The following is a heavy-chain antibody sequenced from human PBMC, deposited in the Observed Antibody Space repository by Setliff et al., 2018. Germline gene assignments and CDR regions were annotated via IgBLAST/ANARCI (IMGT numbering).Heavy chain of an antibody. Sequence: SETLSLTCTVSGGSISSYYWSWIRQPAGKGLEWIGHIYIGGSANYNPSLKSRVTMSIDTSKNQFSLKLSSVTAADTAVYYCARLIYGDYEDYWGQGTLVTVSS. CDR3: ARLIYGDYEDY. V-gene: IGHV4-4*07. CDR2: IYIGGSA. J-gene: IGHJ4*02. CDR1: GGSISSYY. D-gene: IGHD4-17*01.